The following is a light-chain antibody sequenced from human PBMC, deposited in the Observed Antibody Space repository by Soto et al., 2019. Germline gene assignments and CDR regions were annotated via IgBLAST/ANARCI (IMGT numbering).Light chain of an antibody. J-gene: IGLJ1*01. CDR2: EVS. V-gene: IGLV2-8*01. CDR3: SSYAGSNNFV. Sequence: QSALTQPPSASGSPGQSVTISCTGTSSDVGGYNNYVSWYQQHPGKAPKLMIYEVSKRPSGVPDRFSGSKSGNTASLTVSGLQAEDEADYYCSSYAGSNNFVFGIGTKLTV. CDR1: SSDVGGYNNY.